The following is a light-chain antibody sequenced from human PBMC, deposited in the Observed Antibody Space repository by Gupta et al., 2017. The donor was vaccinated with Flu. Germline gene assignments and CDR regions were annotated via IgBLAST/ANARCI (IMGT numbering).Light chain of an antibody. CDR3: QAYDSSLSGSV. V-gene: IGLV1-40*01. Sequence: QSVLTQPPSVSGAPGQRLTISCTGSSSNFGAGYDVHWYQQLPGTAPKLLIYGNNNRPSGVPDRFSGSKSGTSASLAITGLQAEDEAHYYCQAYDSSLSGSVFGGGTKLTVL. CDR2: GNN. J-gene: IGLJ3*02. CDR1: SSNFGAGYD.